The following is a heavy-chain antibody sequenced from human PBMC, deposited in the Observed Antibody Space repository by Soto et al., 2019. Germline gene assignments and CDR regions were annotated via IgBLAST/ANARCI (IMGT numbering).Heavy chain of an antibody. Sequence: ASVKVSCKASGYTFTSYGISWVRQAPGQGLEWMGWISAYNRNTNYAQKLQGRVTMTTDTSTSTAYMELRSLRSDDTAVYYCATDFTDSSGPTLGMDVWGQGTTVTVSS. V-gene: IGHV1-18*01. D-gene: IGHD6-19*01. CDR3: ATDFTDSSGPTLGMDV. J-gene: IGHJ6*02. CDR2: ISAYNRNT. CDR1: GYTFTSYG.